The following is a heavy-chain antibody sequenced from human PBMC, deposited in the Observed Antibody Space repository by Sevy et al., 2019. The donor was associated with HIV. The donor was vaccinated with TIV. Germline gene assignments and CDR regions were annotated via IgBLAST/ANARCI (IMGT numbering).Heavy chain of an antibody. J-gene: IGHJ6*03. CDR2: ISGSGTRT. Sequence: GSLRLSCAVSGFSFDSYGMTWVRQAPGKGLEWVSAISGSGTRTYYADSVKGRFIISRDNSKNTLDLQMNSLRAEDTAIYYSAKGGGGHYDPDEIAYYFYYYNMDVWGKGTTVTVSS. CDR3: AKGGGGHYDPDEIAYYFYYYNMDV. CDR1: GFSFDSYG. D-gene: IGHD3-22*01. V-gene: IGHV3-23*01.